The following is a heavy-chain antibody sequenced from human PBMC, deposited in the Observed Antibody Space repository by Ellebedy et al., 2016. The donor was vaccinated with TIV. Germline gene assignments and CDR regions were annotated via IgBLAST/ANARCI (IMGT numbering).Heavy chain of an antibody. CDR2: INQDGSEK. D-gene: IGHD1/OR15-1a*01. V-gene: IGHV3-7*04. CDR3: ARENWYNDY. CDR1: GFTFTTFW. J-gene: IGHJ4*02. Sequence: PGGSLRLSCAASGFTFTTFWMSWVRQAPGKGLKWVGNINQDGSEKCYGDSVKGRFTISRDNAKNSVYLQMNSLRAEDTAVYYCARENWYNDYWGQGTLVTVSS.